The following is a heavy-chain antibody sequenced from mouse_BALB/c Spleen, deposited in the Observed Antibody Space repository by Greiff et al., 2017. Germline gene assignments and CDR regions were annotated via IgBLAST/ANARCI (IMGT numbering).Heavy chain of an antibody. CDR3: AREDGNYFAY. Sequence: QVQLQQSGPELVRPGVSVKISCKGSSYTFTDYAMHWVKQSHAKSLEWIGVISTYYGNTNYNQKFKGKATMTVDKSSSTAYMELARLTSEDSAVYYCAREDGNYFAYWGQGTLVTVSA. D-gene: IGHD2-1*01. CDR1: SYTFTDYA. CDR2: ISTYYGNT. J-gene: IGHJ3*01. V-gene: IGHV1-67*01.